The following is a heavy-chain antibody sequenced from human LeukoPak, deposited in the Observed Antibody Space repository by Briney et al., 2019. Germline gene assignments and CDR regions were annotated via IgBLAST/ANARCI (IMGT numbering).Heavy chain of an antibody. J-gene: IGHJ4*02. CDR1: GFTVSSNS. D-gene: IGHD4/OR15-4a*01. Sequence: GGSLRLSCTVSGFTVSSNSMSWVRQAPGKGLEWVSFIYSAGSTHYSDSVKGRFTISIDNSKNTLYLQMNSLRAEDTAVYYCARRAGAYSHPYDYWGQGTLVTVS. V-gene: IGHV3-53*01. CDR2: IYSAGST. CDR3: ARRAGAYSHPYDY.